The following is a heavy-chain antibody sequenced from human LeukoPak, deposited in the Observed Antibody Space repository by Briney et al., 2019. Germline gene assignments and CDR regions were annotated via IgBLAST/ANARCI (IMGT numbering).Heavy chain of an antibody. CDR3: ARLVATTGRLYFDY. V-gene: IGHV3-53*01. CDR2: IYSGGNT. D-gene: IGHD1-1*01. Sequence: PGESLKISCAASGFTVSSNYMGWVRQAPGKGLEYVSVIYSGGNTYYAGSVKGRFTISRDNSKNTVYLQMNSLRAEDTAVFYCARLVATTGRLYFDYWGQGTLVTVSS. CDR1: GFTVSSNY. J-gene: IGHJ4*02.